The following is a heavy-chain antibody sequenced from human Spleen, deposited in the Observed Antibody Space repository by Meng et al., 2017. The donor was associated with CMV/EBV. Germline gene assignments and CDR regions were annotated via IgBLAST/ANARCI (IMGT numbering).Heavy chain of an antibody. CDR2: IYYSGST. D-gene: IGHD2-15*01. J-gene: IGHJ6*02. Sequence: SETLSLTCTVSGGSISSYYWSWIRQPPGKGLEWIGYIYYSGSTNYNPSLKSRVTISADTSRNQFSLRLRSVTAADTSVYYCARGLMVGGSYYGLDVWGQGTTVTVSS. CDR3: ARGLMVGGSYYGLDV. V-gene: IGHV4-59*12. CDR1: GGSISSYY.